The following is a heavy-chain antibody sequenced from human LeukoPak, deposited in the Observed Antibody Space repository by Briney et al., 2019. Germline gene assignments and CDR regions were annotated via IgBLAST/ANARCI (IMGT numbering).Heavy chain of an antibody. V-gene: IGHV4-4*07. CDR3: ARETRSGWLLYFDY. Sequence: SGTLSLTCTVSGGSISSYYWSWIRQPAGKGLEWIGRIYTSGSTNYNPSLKSRVTMSVDTSKNQFSLKLSSVTAADTAVYYCARETRSGWLLYFDYWGQGTLVTVSS. CDR1: GGSISSYY. CDR2: IYTSGST. J-gene: IGHJ4*02. D-gene: IGHD6-19*01.